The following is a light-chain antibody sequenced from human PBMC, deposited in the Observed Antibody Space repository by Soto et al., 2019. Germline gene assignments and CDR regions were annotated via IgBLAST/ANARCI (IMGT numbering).Light chain of an antibody. CDR1: QSVSSY. CDR2: GAS. V-gene: IGKV3-11*01. CDR3: QQRSNWPLIT. J-gene: IGKJ5*01. Sequence: RAPPPRSSGPKATLSCGACQSVSSYLAWYQQKPGQAPRLLIYGASNRATGIPARFSGSGSGTDFTLTISSLEPEDFAVYYCQQRSNWPLITFGQGTRLEIK.